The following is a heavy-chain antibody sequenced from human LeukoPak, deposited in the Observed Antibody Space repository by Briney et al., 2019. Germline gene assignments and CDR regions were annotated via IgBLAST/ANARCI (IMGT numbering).Heavy chain of an antibody. J-gene: IGHJ6*02. CDR2: ISGSGGST. V-gene: IGHV3-23*01. CDR3: AKLDGDLRYYYYYYGMDV. CDR1: GYSFTSYW. D-gene: IGHD4-17*01. Sequence: GESLKISCKGSGYSFTSYWIGWVRQMPGKGLEWVSAISGSGGSTYYADSVKGRFTISRDNSKNTLYLQMNSLRAEDTAVYYCAKLDGDLRYYYYYYGMDVWGQGTTVTVSS.